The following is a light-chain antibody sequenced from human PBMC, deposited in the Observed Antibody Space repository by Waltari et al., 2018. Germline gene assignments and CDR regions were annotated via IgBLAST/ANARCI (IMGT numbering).Light chain of an antibody. J-gene: IGKJ4*01. CDR3: QHRSTWPPT. Sequence: EIVLTKYPATLSLSPGERATLSCRASQSITNYLAWYKQKPGKAPRLLIDDSINRATGSPARFSGGGSGTDFTLTITSLEPEDFAFYYCQHRSTWPPTFGGGTNVVL. CDR2: DSI. CDR1: QSITNY. V-gene: IGKV3-11*01.